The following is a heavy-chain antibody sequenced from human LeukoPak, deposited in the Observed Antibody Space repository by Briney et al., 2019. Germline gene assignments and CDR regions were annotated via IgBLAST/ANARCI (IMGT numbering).Heavy chain of an antibody. V-gene: IGHV1-2*02. CDR1: GYTFTDYC. CDR2: INCNSGGT. J-gene: IGHJ4*02. Sequence: ASVKVSCKASGYTFTDYCMHWVRQAPGQGLEWMGWINCNSGGTKYAQKFQGRVTMTRDTSISTAYMELSGLRSDDTAVYYCAGANWAAGVTFDNWGQGTLVTVSS. CDR3: AGANWAAGVTFDN. D-gene: IGHD7-27*01.